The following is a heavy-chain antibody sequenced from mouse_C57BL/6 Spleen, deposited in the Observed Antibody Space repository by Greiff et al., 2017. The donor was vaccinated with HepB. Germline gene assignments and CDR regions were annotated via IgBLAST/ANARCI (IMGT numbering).Heavy chain of an antibody. V-gene: IGHV1-15*01. CDR1: GYTFTDYE. CDR3: TRSPSSLFDY. CDR2: IDPETGGT. D-gene: IGHD1-3*01. Sequence: PLQQSGAELVRPGASVTLSCKASGYTFTDYEMHWVKQTPVHGLEWIGAIDPETGGTAYNQKFKGKAILTADKSSSTAYMELRSLTSEDSAVYYCTRSPSSLFDYWGQGTTLTVSS. J-gene: IGHJ2*01.